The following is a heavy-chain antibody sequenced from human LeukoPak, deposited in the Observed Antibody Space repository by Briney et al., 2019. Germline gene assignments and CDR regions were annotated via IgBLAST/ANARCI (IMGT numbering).Heavy chain of an antibody. CDR2: IYSNGRT. Sequence: PGGSLRLSCAASGFTVSNNYMRWVRQAPGKGLEWVSLIYSNGRTDYTDSVKGRFSISRDNSNDTMYLQLNSLRAEDTAMYYCARDVGPWGQGTLVTVSS. D-gene: IGHD2-15*01. CDR1: GFTVSNNY. CDR3: ARDVGP. J-gene: IGHJ5*02. V-gene: IGHV3-53*01.